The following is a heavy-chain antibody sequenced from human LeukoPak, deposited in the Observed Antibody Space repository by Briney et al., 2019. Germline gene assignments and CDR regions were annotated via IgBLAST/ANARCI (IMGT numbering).Heavy chain of an antibody. D-gene: IGHD1/OR15-1a*01. J-gene: IGHJ4*02. Sequence: SETLSLTCAVYGGSFSDYYWIWIRQPPGKGLEWIGEINHSGSTNYNPSLKSRVTISVDTSKNQFPLKLSSVTAADTAVYYCAAKITTADYWGQGTLVTVSS. CDR3: AAKITTADY. CDR2: INHSGST. V-gene: IGHV4-34*01. CDR1: GGSFSDYY.